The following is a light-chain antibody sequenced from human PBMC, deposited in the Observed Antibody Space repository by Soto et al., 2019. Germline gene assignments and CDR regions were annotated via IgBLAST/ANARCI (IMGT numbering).Light chain of an antibody. Sequence: DIQMTQSPSTLSASVGDRITITCRPRRSITDWLAWYQQKPGKAPKFLIYKASNLEGGVPSRFSGSGSGTEFTLTISTVQPDDFATYYCQYWDDYSWTFGQGTKVEIK. CDR2: KAS. V-gene: IGKV1-5*03. J-gene: IGKJ1*01. CDR3: QYWDDYSWT. CDR1: RSITDW.